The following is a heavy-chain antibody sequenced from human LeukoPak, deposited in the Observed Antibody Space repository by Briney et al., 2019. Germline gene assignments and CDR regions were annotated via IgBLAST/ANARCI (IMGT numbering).Heavy chain of an antibody. CDR3: ARHLSGSAMMHYFDS. V-gene: IGHV4-39*01. CDR1: GGSISSSSYY. J-gene: IGHJ4*02. Sequence: SETLSLTCTVSGGSISSSSYYWGWIRQSPGKGLEWIGSIYYNGNSYYNPSLKSRVSISVDTSKNHISLEVSSLTAADAALYFCARHLSGSAMMHYFDSWGQGTLVTVSS. CDR2: IYYNGNS. D-gene: IGHD5-18*01.